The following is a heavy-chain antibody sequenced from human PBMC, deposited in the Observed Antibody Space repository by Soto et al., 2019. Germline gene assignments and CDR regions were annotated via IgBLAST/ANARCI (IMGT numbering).Heavy chain of an antibody. CDR3: ARRPSTDYFYYGSGSYYYYGMDV. D-gene: IGHD3-10*01. Sequence: SETLSLTCTVSGGSISRYYWSWIRQPPGKGLEWIGYIYYSGSTNYNPSLKSRVTISVDTSKNQFSLKLSSVTAADTAVYYCARRPSTDYFYYGSGSYYYYGMDVWGQGTTVTVSS. V-gene: IGHV4-59*08. CDR1: GGSISRYY. CDR2: IYYSGST. J-gene: IGHJ6*02.